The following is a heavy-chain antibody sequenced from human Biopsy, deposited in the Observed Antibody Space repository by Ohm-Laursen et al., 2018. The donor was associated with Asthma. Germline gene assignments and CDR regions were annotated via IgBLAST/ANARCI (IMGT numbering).Heavy chain of an antibody. CDR2: ISGSSIII. D-gene: IGHD5-12*01. CDR1: GFNFGNYA. J-gene: IGHJ4*02. V-gene: IGHV3-23*01. CDR3: AKRRGYSGHDNDY. Sequence: SLRLSCSASGFNFGNYAMAWVRQAPGKGLEWVSTISGSSIIIHYGGSVKGRFTISRDNSKNTLYPQMNSLRTEDTAVYYCAKRRGYSGHDNDYWGQGTLVIVSS.